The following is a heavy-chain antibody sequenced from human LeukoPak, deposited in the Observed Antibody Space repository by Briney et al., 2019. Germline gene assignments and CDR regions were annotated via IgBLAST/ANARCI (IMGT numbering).Heavy chain of an antibody. CDR3: ARDQMVRGAITPPDY. D-gene: IGHD3-10*01. J-gene: IGHJ4*02. CDR1: GYTFTSYY. Sequence: GASVKVSCKAFGYTFTSYYMHWVRQAPGQGLEWMGIINPSGGSTSYAQKFQGRVTMTRDTSTSTIYMELSSLRSEDTAVYYCARDQMVRGAITPPDYWGQGTLVTVSS. CDR2: INPSGGST. V-gene: IGHV1-46*01.